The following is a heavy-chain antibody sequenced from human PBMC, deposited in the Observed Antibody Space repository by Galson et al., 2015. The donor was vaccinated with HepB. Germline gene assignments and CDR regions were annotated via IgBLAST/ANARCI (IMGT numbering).Heavy chain of an antibody. V-gene: IGHV4-31*03. CDR3: ARMARKAGWFDT. J-gene: IGHJ5*02. Sequence: TLSLTFIFSCYSVTTFFFFLAWLRHRPRQGLDCIVHIYYSWNTSYNPSLETRVSISVDTSNNQFSLNLTSVTAADSAVYFCARMARKAGWFDTWGQGTLVTVSA. CDR2: IYYSWNT. CDR1: CYSVTTFFFF. D-gene: IGHD5-24*01.